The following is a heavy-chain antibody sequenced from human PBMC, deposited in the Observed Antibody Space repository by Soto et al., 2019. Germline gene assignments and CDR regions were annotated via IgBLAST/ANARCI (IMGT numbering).Heavy chain of an antibody. CDR1: GFTFSSYG. CDR3: ARDAAHPSYRYFDL. J-gene: IGHJ2*01. V-gene: IGHV3-33*01. Sequence: PGGSLRLSCAASGFTFSSYGMHWVRQAPGKGLEWVAVIWYDGSNKYYADSVKGRFTISRDNSKNTLYLQTNSLRAEDTAVYYCARDAAHPSYRYFDLWGRGTLVTVSS. CDR2: IWYDGSNK.